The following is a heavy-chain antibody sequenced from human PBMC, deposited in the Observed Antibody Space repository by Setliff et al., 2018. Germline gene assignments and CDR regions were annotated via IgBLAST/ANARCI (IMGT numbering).Heavy chain of an antibody. CDR1: GGSISSSSYY. J-gene: IGHJ4*02. V-gene: IGHV4-39*01. CDR2: IYYSGST. Sequence: SETLSLTCTVSGGSISSSSYYWGWIRQPPGKGLEWIGSIYYSGSTYYNPSLKSRVTISVDASKNQFSLKLSSVTAADTAVYYCARSFSRREKFLLDYWGQGALVTVSS. CDR3: ARSFSRREKFLLDY.